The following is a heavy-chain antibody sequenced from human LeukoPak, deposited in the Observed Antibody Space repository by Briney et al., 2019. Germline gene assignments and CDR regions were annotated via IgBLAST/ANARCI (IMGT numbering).Heavy chain of an antibody. CDR1: GFTFSSYG. V-gene: IGHV3-33*01. Sequence: GRSLRLSCAASGFTFSSYGMHWVRQAPGKGLEWVAVIWYDGSNKYYADSVKGRFTISRDNSKNTLYLQMNSLRAEDTAVYYCARDWSRWRYFDLWGRGTLVTVSS. CDR2: IWYDGSNK. J-gene: IGHJ2*01. CDR3: ARDWSRWRYFDL. D-gene: IGHD5-24*01.